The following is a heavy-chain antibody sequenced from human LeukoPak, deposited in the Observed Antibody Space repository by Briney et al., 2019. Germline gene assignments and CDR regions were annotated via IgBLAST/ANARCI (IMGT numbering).Heavy chain of an antibody. V-gene: IGHV1-2*02. Sequence: ASVKVSCKASGYTFTGYYMHWVRQAPGQGLEWMGWINPNSGGTNYAQKFQGRVTMTRDTSISTAYMELSRLRSDDTAVYYCARDRGVRGIYYYMDVWGKGTTVTVSS. D-gene: IGHD3-10*01. J-gene: IGHJ6*03. CDR2: INPNSGGT. CDR1: GYTFTGYY. CDR3: ARDRGVRGIYYYMDV.